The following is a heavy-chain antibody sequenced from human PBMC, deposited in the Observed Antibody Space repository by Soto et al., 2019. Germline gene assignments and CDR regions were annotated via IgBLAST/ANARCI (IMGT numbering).Heavy chain of an antibody. D-gene: IGHD4-17*01. CDR2: ISYDGSNK. CDR3: AKDQGGDYVYYYGMDV. V-gene: IGHV3-30*18. J-gene: IGHJ6*02. CDR1: GFTFSSYG. Sequence: QVQLVESGGGVVQPGRSLRLFCAASGFTFSSYGMHWVRQAPGKGLEWVAVISYDGSNKYYADSVKGRFTISRDNSKNTLYLQMNSLRAEDTAVYYCAKDQGGDYVYYYGMDVWGQGTTVTVSS.